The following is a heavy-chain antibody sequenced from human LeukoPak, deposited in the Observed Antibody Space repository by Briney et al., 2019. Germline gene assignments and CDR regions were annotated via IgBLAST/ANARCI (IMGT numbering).Heavy chain of an antibody. CDR2: IYHSGST. Sequence: TSETLSLTCAVSGGSISSSSWWSWVSQPPGKGLEWIGEIYHSGSTNYNPSLKSRVTISVDKSKNQFSLKLSSVTAADTAVYYCARSPRYSSGWKDWGQGTLVTVSS. CDR3: ARSPRYSSGWKD. V-gene: IGHV4-4*02. CDR1: GGSISSSSW. D-gene: IGHD6-19*01. J-gene: IGHJ4*02.